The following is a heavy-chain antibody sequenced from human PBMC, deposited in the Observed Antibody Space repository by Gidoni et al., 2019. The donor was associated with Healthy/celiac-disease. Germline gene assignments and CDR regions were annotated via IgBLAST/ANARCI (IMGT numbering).Heavy chain of an antibody. Sequence: QVQLQQWGAGLLKPSETLSLTCAVYGGSFSGYYWSWIRQPPGKGLEWIGEINHSGSTNYNPSLKSRVTISVDTSKSQFSLKLSSVTAADTAVYYCARASWGDFDKYFQHWGQGTLVTVSS. CDR2: INHSGST. V-gene: IGHV4-34*01. CDR3: ARASWGDFDKYFQH. D-gene: IGHD2-21*02. CDR1: GGSFSGYY. J-gene: IGHJ1*01.